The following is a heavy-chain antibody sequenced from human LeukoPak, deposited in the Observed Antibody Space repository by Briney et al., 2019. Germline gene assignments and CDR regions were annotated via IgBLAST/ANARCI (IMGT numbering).Heavy chain of an antibody. Sequence: GGSLRLSCAASGFTFSSHWMSWVRQAPGKGLEWVATMDQDGSEKYYVDSVKGRFTISGDSAKNSLYLQMNGLRAEDTSVYYCTEVSGYWGQGTLVTVSS. CDR1: GFTFSSHW. CDR3: TEVSGY. J-gene: IGHJ4*02. V-gene: IGHV3-7*01. CDR2: MDQDGSEK.